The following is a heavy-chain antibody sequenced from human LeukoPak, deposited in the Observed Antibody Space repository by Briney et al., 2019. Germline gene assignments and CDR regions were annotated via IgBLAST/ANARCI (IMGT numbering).Heavy chain of an antibody. V-gene: IGHV1-8*01. Sequence: EASVKVSCKASGYTFSSHDLNWVRQAPGHGLEWMGWLSTDNDDTGYAQKFQGRVTMTRDTSTSTVYMGLRSLTSDDTAVYYCARGGLAAETSGFDYWGQGTLVTVSA. CDR3: ARGGLAAETSGFDY. D-gene: IGHD6-13*01. CDR2: LSTDNDDT. CDR1: GYTFSSHD. J-gene: IGHJ4*02.